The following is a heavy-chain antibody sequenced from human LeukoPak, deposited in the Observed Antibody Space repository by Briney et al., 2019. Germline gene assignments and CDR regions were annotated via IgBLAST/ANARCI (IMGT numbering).Heavy chain of an antibody. V-gene: IGHV4-30-2*01. CDR3: ARGGYDFLSGYYPFDY. Sequence: SETLSLTCTVSGGSISSGGYYWSWIRQPPGKGLEWIGYIYHSGSTYYSPSLKSRVTISVDRSKNQFSLKLSSVTAADTAVYHCARGGYDFLSGYYPFDYWGQGTLVTVSS. CDR2: IYHSGST. J-gene: IGHJ4*02. D-gene: IGHD3-3*01. CDR1: GGSISSGGYY.